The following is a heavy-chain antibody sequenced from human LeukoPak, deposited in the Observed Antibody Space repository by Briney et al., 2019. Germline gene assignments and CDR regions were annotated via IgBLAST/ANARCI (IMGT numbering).Heavy chain of an antibody. D-gene: IGHD3-22*01. V-gene: IGHV4-59*01. CDR2: VRHSGST. CDR1: GDSMSDYY. Sequence: PSETLSLTCSVSGDSMSDYYWTWIRQPPGKGLEWIGNVRHSGSTNYNPSLKSRVTVSLDTSKSQFSLSVTSVTAADTAMYYCVRATFYPDGRGYQGDFYYWGQGTLVTVSS. CDR3: VRATFYPDGRGYQGDFYY. J-gene: IGHJ4*02.